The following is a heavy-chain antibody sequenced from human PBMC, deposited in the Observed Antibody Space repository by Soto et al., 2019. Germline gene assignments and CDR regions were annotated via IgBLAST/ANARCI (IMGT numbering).Heavy chain of an antibody. J-gene: IGHJ4*02. V-gene: IGHV3-21*04. CDR1: GFTFSSYS. Sequence: GGSLRLSCAASGFTFSSYSMNWVRQAPGKGLEWVSSISSSSSYIYYADSVKGRFTISRDNAKNSLYLQMNSLRAEDTAVYYCTRDPHCISTICPFDYWGQGALVTVSS. CDR2: ISSSSSYI. D-gene: IGHD2-2*01. CDR3: TRDPHCISTICPFDY.